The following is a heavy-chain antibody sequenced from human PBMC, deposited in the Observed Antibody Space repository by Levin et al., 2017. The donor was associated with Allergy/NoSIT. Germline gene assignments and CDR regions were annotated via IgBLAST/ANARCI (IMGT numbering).Heavy chain of an antibody. D-gene: IGHD3-10*01. CDR2: ISRSGSPI. V-gene: IGHV3-48*01. J-gene: IGHJ4*02. CDR1: GFSFSSYS. CDR3: ARDRAGGSHSLDF. Sequence: GESLKISCAASGFSFSSYSMNWVRQAPGKGLEWVSYISRSGSPIYYADSVKGRFTTSRDNAKNSLYLQVNSLRADDTAVYYCARDRAGGSHSLDFWGQGTLVTVSS.